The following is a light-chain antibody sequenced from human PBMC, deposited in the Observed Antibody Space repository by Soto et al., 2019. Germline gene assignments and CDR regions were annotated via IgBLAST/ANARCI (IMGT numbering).Light chain of an antibody. CDR1: SSNIGSNY. Sequence: QSVLTQPPSASGTPGQRVTISCSGSSSNIGSNYVYWYQQLPGTAPKLLIYRNNQRPSGVPDRFSGSKSGTSASLAISGLGSEDEADYYCAPWDDSLSGVFGRGSKLAVL. CDR3: APWDDSLSGV. V-gene: IGLV1-47*01. CDR2: RNN. J-gene: IGLJ3*02.